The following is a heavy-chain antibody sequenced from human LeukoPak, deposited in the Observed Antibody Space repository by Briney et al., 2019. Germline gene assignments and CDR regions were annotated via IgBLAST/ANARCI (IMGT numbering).Heavy chain of an antibody. V-gene: IGHV3-23*01. Sequence: GGSARLSCAASGFTFSSYGMSWVRQAPGKGLEWVSAISGSGGSTYYADSMKGRFTISRDNSKDTLYLQMNSLRAEDTAVYYCAKEWGRLWFGEGRAFDIWGQGTMVTVSS. J-gene: IGHJ3*02. D-gene: IGHD3-10*01. CDR2: ISGSGGST. CDR3: AKEWGRLWFGEGRAFDI. CDR1: GFTFSSYG.